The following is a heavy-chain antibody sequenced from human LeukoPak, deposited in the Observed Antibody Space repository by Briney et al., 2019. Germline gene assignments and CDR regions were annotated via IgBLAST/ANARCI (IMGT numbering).Heavy chain of an antibody. CDR2: IYTSGST. V-gene: IGHV4-4*07. CDR3: ARDQRLGGVAAAGAYYFDY. Sequence: SETLSLTCTVSGGSISSYYWSWIRQPAGKGLEWIGRIYTSGSTNYNPSLKSRVTMSVDTSKNQFSLKLSSVTAADTAVYYCARDQRLGGVAAAGAYYFDYWGQGTLVTVSS. J-gene: IGHJ4*02. CDR1: GGSISSYY. D-gene: IGHD6-13*01.